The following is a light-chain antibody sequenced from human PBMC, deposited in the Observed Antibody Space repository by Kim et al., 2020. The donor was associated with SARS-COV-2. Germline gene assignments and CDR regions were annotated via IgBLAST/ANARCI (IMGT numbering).Light chain of an antibody. Sequence: ASTGDRLTITCRASQGISSSLAWYQQKPGKAPELLIYAASTLHSGVPSRFSGSGSGTDFTLTISCLQSEDFATYYCQQYYSYPRTFGQGTKVDIK. V-gene: IGKV1-8*01. J-gene: IGKJ1*01. CDR2: AAS. CDR3: QQYYSYPRT. CDR1: QGISSS.